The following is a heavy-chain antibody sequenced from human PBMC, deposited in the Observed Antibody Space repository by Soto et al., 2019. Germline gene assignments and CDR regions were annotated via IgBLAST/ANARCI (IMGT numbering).Heavy chain of an antibody. J-gene: IGHJ3*02. CDR3: ARDGKYSSGWLDAFDI. CDR1: GYTFTSYV. D-gene: IGHD6-19*01. CDR2: ISAYNGNT. Sequence: ASVKVSCKASGYTFTSYVISWVRQAPGQGLEWMGWISAYNGNTNYAQKLQGRVTMTTDTSTSTAYMELRSLRSDDTAVYYCARDGKYSSGWLDAFDIWGQGTMVTVSS. V-gene: IGHV1-18*01.